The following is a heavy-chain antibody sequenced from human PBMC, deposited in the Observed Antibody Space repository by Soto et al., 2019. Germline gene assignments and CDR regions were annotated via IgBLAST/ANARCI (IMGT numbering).Heavy chain of an antibody. CDR3: AKGCADSDS. CDR2: ISNSDDTT. V-gene: IGHV3-23*01. J-gene: IGHJ4*02. CDR1: GFAFSRHA. Sequence: GGSLRLSCATSGFAFSRHAMSWVRQTPGRGLEWLSSISNSDDTTYYAASVKGRFTISRDMSKSTLFLQMSSLRAEDTAVYYCAKGCADSDSWGQGTQVTVSS.